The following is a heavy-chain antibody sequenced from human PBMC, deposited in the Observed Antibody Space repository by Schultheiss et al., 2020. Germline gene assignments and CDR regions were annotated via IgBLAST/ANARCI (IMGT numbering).Heavy chain of an antibody. CDR1: GFTFDDYA. Sequence: GGSLRLSCAASGFTFDDYAMHWVRQAPGKGLEWVSGISWNSGSIGYADSVKGRFTISRDNAKNSLYLQMNSLRAEDTALYYCAKAYYGHYYYGMDVWGQGTTGTVSS. D-gene: IGHD3-10*01. CDR3: AKAYYGHYYYGMDV. J-gene: IGHJ6*02. CDR2: ISWNSGSI. V-gene: IGHV3-9*01.